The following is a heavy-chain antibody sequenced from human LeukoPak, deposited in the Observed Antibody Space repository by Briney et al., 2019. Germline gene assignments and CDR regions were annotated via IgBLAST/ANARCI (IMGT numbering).Heavy chain of an antibody. CDR2: IYYSGST. CDR3: ASPRRSDAEDAFDI. Sequence: SETLSLTCTVSGGSISSSSYYWGWIRQPPGKGLEWIGSIYYSGSTYYNPSLKSRVTISVDTSKNQFSLKLSSVTAADTAVYYCASPRRSDAEDAFDIWGQGTMVTVSS. V-gene: IGHV4-39*01. CDR1: GGSISSSSYY. J-gene: IGHJ3*02.